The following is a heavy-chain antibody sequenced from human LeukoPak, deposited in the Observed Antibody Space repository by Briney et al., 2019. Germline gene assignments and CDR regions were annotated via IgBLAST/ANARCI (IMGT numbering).Heavy chain of an antibody. D-gene: IGHD2-15*01. CDR1: GNTFTSHY. V-gene: IGHV1-46*01. J-gene: IGHJ4*02. Sequence: ASVKASCKASGNTFTSHYLHWVRQAPRQGFEWMGMINPRGGITDYAQNFQGRVSMTRDVSTNTVYMELSSLRSEDTAVYYCASGYCSGGSCYSPSDYWGQGTLVTVSS. CDR2: INPRGGIT. CDR3: ASGYCSGGSCYSPSDY.